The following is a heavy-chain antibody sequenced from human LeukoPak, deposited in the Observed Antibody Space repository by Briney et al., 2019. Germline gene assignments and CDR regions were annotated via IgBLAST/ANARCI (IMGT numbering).Heavy chain of an antibody. V-gene: IGHV3-21*01. Sequence: GGSLRLSCAASGFTFSSYSMNWVRQAPGKGLEWVSSISSSSSYIYYADSVKGRFTISRDNAKNSLYLQMNSLRAEDTAVYYCARDRWPYSSSSGTNMDVWGKGTTVTVSS. D-gene: IGHD6-6*01. CDR1: GFTFSSYS. CDR3: ARDRWPYSSSSGTNMDV. CDR2: ISSSSSYI. J-gene: IGHJ6*03.